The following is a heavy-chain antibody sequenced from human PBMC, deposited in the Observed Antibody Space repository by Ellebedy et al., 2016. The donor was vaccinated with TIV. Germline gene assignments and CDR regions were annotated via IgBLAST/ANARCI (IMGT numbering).Heavy chain of an antibody. CDR1: GYTFTSYG. Sequence: AASVKVSCKASGYTFTSYGICWVRQALGQGLEWMGGIIPIFGTANYAQKLQGRVTMTTDTSTSTAYMELRSLRSDDTAVYYCARDPVSLYGMDVWGQGTTVSVSS. D-gene: IGHD1-14*01. V-gene: IGHV1-18*01. J-gene: IGHJ6*02. CDR3: ARDPVSLYGMDV. CDR2: IIPIFGTA.